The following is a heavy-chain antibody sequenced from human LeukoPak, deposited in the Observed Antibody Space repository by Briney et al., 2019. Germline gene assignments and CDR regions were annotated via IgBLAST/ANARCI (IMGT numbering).Heavy chain of an antibody. Sequence: GGSLRLSCAASGFTFDDYAMHWVRQAPGKGLEWVSGISWNSGSIGYADSVKGRFTISRDNAKNSLYLQMNSLRAEDTAVYYCARDCSSTSCYRGGFDPWGQGTLVTVSS. CDR3: ARDCSSTSCYRGGFDP. CDR2: ISWNSGSI. D-gene: IGHD2-2*01. V-gene: IGHV3-9*01. CDR1: GFTFDDYA. J-gene: IGHJ5*02.